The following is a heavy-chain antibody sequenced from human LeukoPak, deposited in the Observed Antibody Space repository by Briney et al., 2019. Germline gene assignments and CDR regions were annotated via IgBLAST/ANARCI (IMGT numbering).Heavy chain of an antibody. J-gene: IGHJ4*02. V-gene: IGHV3-7*01. Sequence: GGSLRLSCATSGFTFSSNWMSWVRQAPGKGLEWVANIKQDGSEKYYVDSVRGRFTISRDNAKNSLYLQMNSLRAEDTAVYYCARVSESGGSLDYWGQGTLVTVSS. D-gene: IGHD1-26*01. CDR2: IKQDGSEK. CDR3: ARVSESGGSLDY. CDR1: GFTFSSNW.